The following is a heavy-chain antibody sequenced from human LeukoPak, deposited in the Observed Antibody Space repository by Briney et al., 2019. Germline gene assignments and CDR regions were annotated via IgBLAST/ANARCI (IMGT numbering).Heavy chain of an antibody. CDR3: ARHWSSGWANFDY. Sequence: GASLKISFKGSGYRFTSYWIGWVRPMPGKGLGWMGIIYPGDSDTRYSPSFQGQVTISADKSISTAYLQWSSLKASDTAMYYCARHWSSGWANFDYWGQGTLVTVSS. V-gene: IGHV5-51*01. CDR2: IYPGDSDT. J-gene: IGHJ4*02. D-gene: IGHD6-19*01. CDR1: GYRFTSYW.